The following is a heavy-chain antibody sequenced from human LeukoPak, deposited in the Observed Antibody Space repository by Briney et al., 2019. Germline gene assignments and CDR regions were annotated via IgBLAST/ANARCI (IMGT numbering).Heavy chain of an antibody. Sequence: GGSLRLSCAASGFTLSSYAMHWVRQAPGKGLEDVSAISSNGGSTYYANPVKGRFTISRDNSKNTLYLRMGSLRAEDMAVYYCARAGYCTNGVCYYVDYGRDYWGQGTLVTVSS. CDR1: GFTLSSYA. J-gene: IGHJ4*02. V-gene: IGHV3-64*01. CDR2: ISSNGGST. CDR3: ARAGYCTNGVCYYVDYGRDY. D-gene: IGHD2-8*01.